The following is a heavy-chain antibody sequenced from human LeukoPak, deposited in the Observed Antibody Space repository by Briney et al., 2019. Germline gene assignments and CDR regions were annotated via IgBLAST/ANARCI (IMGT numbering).Heavy chain of an antibody. D-gene: IGHD3-16*01. J-gene: IGHJ4*02. CDR1: GGSISSSSYY. V-gene: IGHV4-39*07. CDR3: ARDIGGGGEEYFDY. CDR2: IYYSGST. Sequence: SETLSLTCTVSGGSISSSSYYWGWIRQPPGKGLEWIGSIYYSGSTYYNPSLKSRVTISVDTSKNQFSLKLSSVTAADTAVYYCARDIGGGGEEYFDYWGQGTLVTVSS.